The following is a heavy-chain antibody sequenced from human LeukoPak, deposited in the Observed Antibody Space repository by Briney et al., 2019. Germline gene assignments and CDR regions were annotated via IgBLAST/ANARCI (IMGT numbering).Heavy chain of an antibody. V-gene: IGHV4-34*01. Sequence: PSETLSLTCAVYGGSFSGYFWSWIRQPPGRGLEWIGEVNHSGSPNYNPSLMSRVTISMGRSKTQFSLHLTSVTAADTALYYCARDGGWYRGGIELWGQGTLVTVSS. J-gene: IGHJ4*02. D-gene: IGHD6-19*01. CDR1: GGSFSGYF. CDR3: ARDGGWYRGGIEL. CDR2: VNHSGSP.